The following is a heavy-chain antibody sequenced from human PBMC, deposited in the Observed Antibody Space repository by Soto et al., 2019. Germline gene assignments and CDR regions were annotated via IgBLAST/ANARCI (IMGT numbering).Heavy chain of an antibody. CDR2: IYYSGST. CDR3: ARLNYYDSTGTIDY. D-gene: IGHD3-22*01. Sequence: SETLSLTCTVSGGSISSYYWSWIRQPPGKGLEWIGYIYYSGSTNYNPSLKSRVTISVDTSKNQFSLKLSSVTAADTAMYYCARLNYYDSTGTIDYWGQGTLVTVS. V-gene: IGHV4-59*01. J-gene: IGHJ4*02. CDR1: GGSISSYY.